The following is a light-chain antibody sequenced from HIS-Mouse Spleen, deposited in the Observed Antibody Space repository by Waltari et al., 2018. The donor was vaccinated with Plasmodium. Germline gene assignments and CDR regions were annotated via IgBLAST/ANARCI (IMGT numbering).Light chain of an antibody. CDR1: VLAKKY. Sequence: SYELTQPSSVSVSPGQTARITCSGDVLAKKYARWFQQKPGQAPVLVIYKDSERPSGIPGRLAGSSAGTTVTLTISGAQVEDEADYYCYSAADNKRVFGGGTKLTVL. CDR3: YSAADNKRV. CDR2: KDS. V-gene: IGLV3-27*01. J-gene: IGLJ3*02.